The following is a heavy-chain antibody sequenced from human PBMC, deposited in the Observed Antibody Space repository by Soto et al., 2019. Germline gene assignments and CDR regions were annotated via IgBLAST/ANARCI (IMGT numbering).Heavy chain of an antibody. CDR1: GFTLSSYS. CDR3: ARDQNPAIYYSGMAV. CDR2: ISSSSSYI. V-gene: IGHV3-21*01. J-gene: IGHJ6*02. Sequence: GGSLRLSCAASGFTLSSYSMNWVRQAPGKGLEWVSSISSSSSYIYYADSVKGRFTISRDNAKNSLYLQMNSLRAEDTAVYYCARDQNPAIYYSGMAVWGHRTTVPVS.